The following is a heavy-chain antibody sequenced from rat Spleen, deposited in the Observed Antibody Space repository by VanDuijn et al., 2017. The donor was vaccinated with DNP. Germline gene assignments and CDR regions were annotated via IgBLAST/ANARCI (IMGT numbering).Heavy chain of an antibody. CDR2: ISYNGGTP. D-gene: IGHD1-12*01. V-gene: IGHV5-29*01. J-gene: IGHJ4*01. Sequence: EVQLVESGGGLVQPGRSLKLSCVASGFTFSNYDMAWVRQAPAKGLEWVTTISYNGGTPYYRDSVKGRFTISRDNAQSTLYLQMDSLRSEDTATYYCARHRTIMPYYYAMDAWGQGASVTVSS. CDR1: GFTFSNYD. CDR3: ARHRTIMPYYYAMDA.